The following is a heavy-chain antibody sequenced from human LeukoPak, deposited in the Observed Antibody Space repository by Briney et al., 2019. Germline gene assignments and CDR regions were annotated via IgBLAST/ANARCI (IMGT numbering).Heavy chain of an antibody. D-gene: IGHD4-17*01. V-gene: IGHV1-2*06. CDR2: INPNSGGT. CDR3: ARASSPYGDYAGQKYYFDY. J-gene: IGHJ4*02. CDR1: GYTFTGYY. Sequence: ASVKVSFKASGYTFTGYYMHWVRQAPGQGLEWMGRINPNSGGTNYAQKFQGRVTMTRDTSISTAYMELSRLRSDDTAVYYCARASSPYGDYAGQKYYFDYWGQGTLVTVSS.